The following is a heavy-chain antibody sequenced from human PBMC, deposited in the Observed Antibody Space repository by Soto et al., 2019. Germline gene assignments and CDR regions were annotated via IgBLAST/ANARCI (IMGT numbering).Heavy chain of an antibody. J-gene: IGHJ6*02. CDR3: ARDGAVAGMGRYYYGMDV. CDR1: GDSVSSNSAA. V-gene: IGHV6-1*01. CDR2: TYYRSKWYN. D-gene: IGHD6-19*01. Sequence: SQTLSLPCAISGDSVSSNSAAWNWIRQSPSRGLEWLGRTYYRSKWYNDYAVSVKSRITINPDTSKNQFSLQLNSVTPEDTAVYYCARDGAVAGMGRYYYGMDVWGQGTTVTVSS.